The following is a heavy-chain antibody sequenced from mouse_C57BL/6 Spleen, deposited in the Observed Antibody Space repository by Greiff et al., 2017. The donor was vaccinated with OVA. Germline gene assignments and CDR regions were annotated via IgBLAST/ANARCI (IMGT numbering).Heavy chain of an antibody. Sequence: VQLQQSGPELVKPGASVKISCKASGYSFTDYNMNWVKQSNGKSLEWIGVINHNYGTTSYNQKFKGKATLTVDQSSRTAYMQLNSLTSEDSAVYYCARTYGSSYSWFAYWGQGTLVTVSA. CDR3: ARTYGSSYSWFAY. CDR1: GYSFTDYN. D-gene: IGHD1-1*01. V-gene: IGHV1-39*01. CDR2: INHNYGTT. J-gene: IGHJ3*01.